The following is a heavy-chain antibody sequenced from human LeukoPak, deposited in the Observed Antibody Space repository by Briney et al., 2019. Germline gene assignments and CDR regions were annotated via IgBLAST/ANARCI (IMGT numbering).Heavy chain of an antibody. V-gene: IGHV3-48*03. CDR2: ISSSGSTI. CDR1: GFTFSSYE. CDR3: ARNGDLDYGDYYFDY. D-gene: IGHD4-17*01. Sequence: LSGGSLRLSCAASGFTFSSYEMNWVRQAPGKGLEWVSYISSSGSTIYYADSVKGRFTISRDNAKNSLYLQMNSLRAEDTAVYYCARNGDLDYGDYYFDYWGQGTLVTVSS. J-gene: IGHJ4*02.